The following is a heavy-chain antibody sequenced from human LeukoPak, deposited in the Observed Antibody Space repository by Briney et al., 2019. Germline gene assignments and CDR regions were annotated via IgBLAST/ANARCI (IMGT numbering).Heavy chain of an antibody. CDR3: ASSDYGDYILDY. D-gene: IGHD4-17*01. Sequence: GPSLRLSCAASGFTFSDYYISWISQAPGKGREWVSFISSSSSYTNYADSVKGRFTISRDNAKNSLYLQMNSLRAEDTAVYYCASSDYGDYILDYWGQGTLVTVSS. J-gene: IGHJ4*02. V-gene: IGHV3-11*06. CDR1: GFTFSDYY. CDR2: ISSSSSYT.